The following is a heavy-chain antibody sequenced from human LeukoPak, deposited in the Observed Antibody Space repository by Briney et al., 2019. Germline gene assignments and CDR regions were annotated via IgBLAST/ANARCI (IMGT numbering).Heavy chain of an antibody. CDR2: INPNSGGT. D-gene: IGHD6-19*01. J-gene: IGHJ5*02. CDR1: GYTFTGYY. V-gene: IGHV1-2*02. Sequence: ASVKVSCKASGYTFTGYYMHWVRQAPGQGLEWMGWINPNSGGTNYAQKFQGRVTMTRDTSISTAYMELSRLRSDDTAVYYCARDAAETGYSSGWYSNWFDPWGQGTLVTVSS. CDR3: ARDAAETGYSSGWYSNWFDP.